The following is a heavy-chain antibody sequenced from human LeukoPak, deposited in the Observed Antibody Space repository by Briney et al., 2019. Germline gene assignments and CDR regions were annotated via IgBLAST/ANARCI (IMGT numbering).Heavy chain of an antibody. V-gene: IGHV1-8*03. CDR3: ARGHGSGTYYNVWVDP. J-gene: IGHJ5*02. Sequence: GASVKVSCKASAYTFSNYDIHWVRQATGQGLEWMGWIDPNSGNTGYAQKFQGRVTITWDTSITTAYMELSGLRSEDTAVYYCARGHGSGTYYNVWVDPWGQGTLVTVSS. D-gene: IGHD3-10*01. CDR1: AYTFSNYD. CDR2: IDPNSGNT.